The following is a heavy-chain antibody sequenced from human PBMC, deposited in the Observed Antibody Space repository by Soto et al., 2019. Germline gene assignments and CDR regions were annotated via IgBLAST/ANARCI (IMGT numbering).Heavy chain of an antibody. CDR1: GYTFTGYY. CDR2: IIPIFGTA. D-gene: IGHD3-22*01. CDR3: ARYYDSSGYFFY. J-gene: IGHJ4*02. V-gene: IGHV1-69*13. Sequence: SVKVSCKASGYTFTGYYMHWVRQAPGQGLEWMGGIIPIFGTANYAQKFQGRVTITADESTSTAYMELSSLRSEDTAVYYCARYYDSSGYFFYWGQGTLVTVSS.